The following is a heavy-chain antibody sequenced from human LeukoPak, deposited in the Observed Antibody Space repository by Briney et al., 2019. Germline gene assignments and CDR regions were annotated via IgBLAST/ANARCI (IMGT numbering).Heavy chain of an antibody. V-gene: IGHV1-2*02. CDR1: GYTFTGYY. Sequence: ASVKASCKASGYTFTGYYMHWVRQAPGQGLEWMGYIYPNSGATKYAQKFQGRVTMTRDTSISTAYMELSRLRSDDTAVYYCGTLLSNGPFDYWGQGSLVTVSS. CDR3: GTLLSNGPFDY. CDR2: IYPNSGAT. J-gene: IGHJ4*02.